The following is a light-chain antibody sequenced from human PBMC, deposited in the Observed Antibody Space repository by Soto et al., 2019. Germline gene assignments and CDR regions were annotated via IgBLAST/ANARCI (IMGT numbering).Light chain of an antibody. V-gene: IGKV3-15*01. J-gene: IGKJ5*01. Sequence: EIGLSDSTASVSVSAGARATRSCRASQSVNTNLAWYQQKSGRAPRLLIYSASSRATDVAARFSGTGSGTEFTLTITSLQPEDFAMYYCQQYASSLPLTFGRGSRVEIK. CDR1: QSVNTN. CDR3: QQYASSLPLT. CDR2: SAS.